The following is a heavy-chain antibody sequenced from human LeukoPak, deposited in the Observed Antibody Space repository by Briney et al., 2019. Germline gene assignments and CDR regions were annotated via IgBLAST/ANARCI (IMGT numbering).Heavy chain of an antibody. Sequence: GASVKVSCKASGYTFTSYAMHWVRQAPGQRLEWMGWINAGNGDTKYSQKFQGRVTITRDTSASTAYMELSSLRSEDTAVYYCATRAYSSGWYSRGRDAFDIWGQGTMVTVSS. D-gene: IGHD6-19*01. CDR2: INAGNGDT. CDR3: ATRAYSSGWYSRGRDAFDI. J-gene: IGHJ3*02. CDR1: GYTFTSYA. V-gene: IGHV1-3*01.